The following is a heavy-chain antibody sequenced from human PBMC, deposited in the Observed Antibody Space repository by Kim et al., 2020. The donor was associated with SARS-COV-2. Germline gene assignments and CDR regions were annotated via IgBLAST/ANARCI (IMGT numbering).Heavy chain of an antibody. V-gene: IGHV1-45*02. CDR2: T. J-gene: IGHJ3*02. Sequence: TEDEQEFQGRVTITRDNPLSTAYMELSSLRSEDTAIYYCARENDDAFDIWGQGTMVIVSS. CDR3: ARENDDAFDI.